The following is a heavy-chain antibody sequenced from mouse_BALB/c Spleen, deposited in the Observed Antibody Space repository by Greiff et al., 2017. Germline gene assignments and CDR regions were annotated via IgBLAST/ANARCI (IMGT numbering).Heavy chain of an antibody. CDR3: TRDEGAWYFDV. CDR1: GFTFSSYT. J-gene: IGHJ1*01. CDR2: ISSGGSYT. V-gene: IGHV5-6-4*01. Sequence: EVKVMESGGGLVKPGGSLKLSCAASGFTFSSYTMSWVRQTPEKRLEWVATISSGGSYTYYPDSVKGRFTISRDNAKNTLYLQMSSLKSEDTAMYYCTRDEGAWYFDVWGAGTTVTVSS.